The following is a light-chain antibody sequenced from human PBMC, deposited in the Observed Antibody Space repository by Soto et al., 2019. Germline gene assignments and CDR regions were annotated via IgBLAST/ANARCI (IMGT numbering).Light chain of an antibody. Sequence: DIQMTQSPSTLSASVGDRVTITCRASQSIRSWLAWYQQKPGKAPRLLIYKASSLESGVPSRFSGSGSGTEFTLTISSLQPDDSATYYCQQYDSYCTFGQGTKVDTK. CDR2: KAS. CDR3: QQYDSYCT. CDR1: QSIRSW. J-gene: IGKJ1*01. V-gene: IGKV1-5*03.